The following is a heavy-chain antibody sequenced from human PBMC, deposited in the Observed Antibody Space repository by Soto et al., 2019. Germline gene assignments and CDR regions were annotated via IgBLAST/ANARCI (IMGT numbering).Heavy chain of an antibody. CDR1: GFTFSSYA. D-gene: IGHD3-3*01. CDR3: ARDTYYDFWSGIHAPDY. V-gene: IGHV3-30-3*01. J-gene: IGHJ4*02. CDR2: ISYDGSNK. Sequence: GGSLRLSCAASGFTFSSYAMHWGRQAPGKGLEWVAVISYDGSNKYYADYVKGRFTISRDNSKNTLYLQMNSLRAEDTAVYYCARDTYYDFWSGIHAPDYWGQGTLVTVSS.